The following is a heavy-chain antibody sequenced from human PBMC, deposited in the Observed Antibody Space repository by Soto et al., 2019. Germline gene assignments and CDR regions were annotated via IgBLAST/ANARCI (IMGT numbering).Heavy chain of an antibody. D-gene: IGHD2-21*02. CDR3: ARAMVVTQNWFDP. Sequence: QVQLQESGPGLVKPSQTLSLTCTVSGGSISSGDYYWSWIRQPPGKGLEWIGYIYYRGSTYYNPAIKSRVTISVDTSKTQFSLKLSSVTAADTAVYYCARAMVVTQNWFDPWGQGTLVTVSS. V-gene: IGHV4-30-4*01. J-gene: IGHJ5*02. CDR1: GGSISSGDYY. CDR2: IYYRGST.